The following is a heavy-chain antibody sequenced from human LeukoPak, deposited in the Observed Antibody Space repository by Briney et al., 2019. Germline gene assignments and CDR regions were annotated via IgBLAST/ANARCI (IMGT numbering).Heavy chain of an antibody. J-gene: IGHJ4*02. Sequence: SETLSLTCTVSGGSIDSYYWTWIRQPPGKGLEWIAYIYSASTNYNPSLKSRATITVDTSRNQFSLKLRSVTAADMAVYYCARGRTSGGYPHFDSWGQGIQVTVSS. CDR2: IYSAST. CDR1: GGSIDSYY. V-gene: IGHV4-59*01. CDR3: ARGRTSGGYPHFDS. D-gene: IGHD6-19*01.